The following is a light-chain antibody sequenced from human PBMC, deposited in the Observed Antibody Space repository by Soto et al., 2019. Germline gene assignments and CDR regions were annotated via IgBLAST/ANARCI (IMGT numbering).Light chain of an antibody. J-gene: IGKJ2*01. CDR1: QSISSW. CDR2: KAS. CDR3: QQYNSYPYT. Sequence: DIQMTQFPSTLSASVGDRVTITCRASQSISSWLAWYQQNPGKAPKVLIYKASSLESGVPSRFSGSGSGTEFTLTISSLQPDDFATYYCQQYNSYPYTFGQGTKLEIK. V-gene: IGKV1-5*03.